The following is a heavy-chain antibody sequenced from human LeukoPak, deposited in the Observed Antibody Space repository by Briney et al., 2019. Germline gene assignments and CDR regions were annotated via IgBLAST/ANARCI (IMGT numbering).Heavy chain of an antibody. Sequence: GGSLRLSCAASGFTFSSYSMNWVRQAPGKGLEWVSSINSNSRTIYYADSVKGRFTISRDNAKNSLYLQMNSLRAEDTAVYYCAKVFYRPTLIAVVTKGYFDYWGQGTLVTVSS. CDR1: GFTFSSYS. CDR3: AKVFYRPTLIAVVTKGYFDY. J-gene: IGHJ4*02. CDR2: INSNSRTI. V-gene: IGHV3-48*01. D-gene: IGHD3-22*01.